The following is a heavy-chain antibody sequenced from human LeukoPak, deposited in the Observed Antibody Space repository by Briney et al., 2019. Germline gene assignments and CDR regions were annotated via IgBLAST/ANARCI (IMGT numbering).Heavy chain of an antibody. V-gene: IGHV4-38-2*02. CDR3: ARESDWDNIDY. CDR1: GYSISSGYY. CDR2: IYHSGST. J-gene: IGHJ4*02. Sequence: SETLSLTCTVSGYSISSGYYWGWIRQPPGKGLEWIGSIYHSGSTYYNPSLKSRVTMSVDTSKNQFSLKLSSVTAADTAVYYCARESDWDNIDYWGQGTLVTVSS. D-gene: IGHD1/OR15-1a*01.